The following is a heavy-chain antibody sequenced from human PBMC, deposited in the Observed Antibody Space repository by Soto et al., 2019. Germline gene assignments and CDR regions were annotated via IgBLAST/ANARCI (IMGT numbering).Heavy chain of an antibody. D-gene: IGHD4-4*01. CDR3: AKADSNYAGKFSYYFMDV. Sequence: ASVKVSCKASGYTFRSYGISWVRQAPEQGLEWLGWISAYSSNTHYAQKFQGKVTMTTDTSTSTAYMELRSLRSDDTAMYYCAKADSNYAGKFSYYFMDVWGKGTMVTVSS. CDR1: GYTFRSYG. V-gene: IGHV1-18*01. J-gene: IGHJ6*03. CDR2: ISAYSSNT.